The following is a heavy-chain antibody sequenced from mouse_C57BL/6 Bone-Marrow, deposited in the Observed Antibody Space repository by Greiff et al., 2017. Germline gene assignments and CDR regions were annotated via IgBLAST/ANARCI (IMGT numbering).Heavy chain of an antibody. J-gene: IGHJ1*03. CDR1: GFSLTSYG. Sequence: QVQLQQSGPGLVQPSQSLSITCTVSGFSLTSYGVHWVRQSPGKGLEWLGVIWSGGSTDYNAAFISRLSISKDNSKSQVFFKMTSLQADDTAIYYCARSYTTGYFDVWGTGTTVTVSS. V-gene: IGHV2-2*01. CDR3: ARSYTTGYFDV. D-gene: IGHD1-1*01. CDR2: IWSGGST.